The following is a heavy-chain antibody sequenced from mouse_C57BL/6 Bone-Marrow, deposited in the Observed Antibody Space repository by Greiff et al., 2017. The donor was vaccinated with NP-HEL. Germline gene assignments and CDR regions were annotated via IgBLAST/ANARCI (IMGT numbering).Heavy chain of an antibody. Sequence: VQLQQPGAELVKPGASVKLSCKASGYTFTSYWMHWVKQRPGQGLEWIGMIHPNSGSTNYNEKFKSKATLTVDKSSSTAYMQLSSLTSEDSAVYYCARWFYYYGSPWYFDVWGTGTTVTVSS. CDR3: ARWFYYYGSPWYFDV. CDR1: GYTFTSYW. J-gene: IGHJ1*03. D-gene: IGHD1-1*01. CDR2: IHPNSGST. V-gene: IGHV1-64*01.